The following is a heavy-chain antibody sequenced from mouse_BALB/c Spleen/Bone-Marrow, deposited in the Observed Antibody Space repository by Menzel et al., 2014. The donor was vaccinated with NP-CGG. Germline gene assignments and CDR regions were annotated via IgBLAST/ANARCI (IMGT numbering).Heavy chain of an antibody. V-gene: IGHV1-5*01. CDR1: GYTFSNYW. J-gene: IGHJ2*01. D-gene: IGHD3-1*01. Sequence: EVQLQQSGTVLARPGAAVKMSCKASGYTFSNYWMHWIKQRPGQGLEWIGTIHPGNSDTTYNQKFKGKAKLTAVTSTSTAYMELSSLKNEDSAVYYWTTLARNNFDYWGQGTTRTVSS. CDR2: IHPGNSDT. CDR3: TTLARNNFDY.